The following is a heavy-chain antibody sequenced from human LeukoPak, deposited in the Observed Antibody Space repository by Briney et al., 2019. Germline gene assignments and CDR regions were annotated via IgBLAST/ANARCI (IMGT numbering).Heavy chain of an antibody. CDR1: GFTFSSYW. D-gene: IGHD6-19*01. CDR3: ARCYSSAWCPWGDY. CDR2: IKQDGSEK. J-gene: IGHJ4*02. V-gene: IGHV3-7*01. Sequence: GGSLRLSCAVSGFTFSSYWMTWVRQAPGKGLEWVANIKQDGSEKYYVDSVRGRFTISRDNAKNSLYLQMNSLRAEDTAVYYCARCYSSAWCPWGDYWGQGTLVTVSS.